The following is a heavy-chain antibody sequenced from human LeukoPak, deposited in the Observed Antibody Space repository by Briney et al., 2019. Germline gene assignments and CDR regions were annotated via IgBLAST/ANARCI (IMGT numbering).Heavy chain of an antibody. V-gene: IGHV1-2*02. Sequence: ASVKVSCKASGYTFTGYYMHWVRQAPGQGLEWVGWINPNSGGTNYAQKFQGRVTMTRDTSISTAYMELSRLRSDDTAVYYCARVSSEFPYNWFDAGGQGTLVTVSS. CDR1: GYTFTGYY. D-gene: IGHD2-21*01. CDR2: INPNSGGT. CDR3: ARVSSEFPYNWFDA. J-gene: IGHJ5*02.